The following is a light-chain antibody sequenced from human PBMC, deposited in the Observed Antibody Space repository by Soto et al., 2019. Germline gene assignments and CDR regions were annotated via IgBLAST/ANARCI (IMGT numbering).Light chain of an antibody. CDR3: QSYDISLRCYV. J-gene: IGLJ1*01. CDR2: GNT. CDR1: SSNIGAGYD. Sequence: QSVLTQPPSVSGAPGQRVTISCTGGSSNIGAGYDVHWYQQLPGTAPKLLIYGNTDRPSGVPDRFSGSKSGTSASLAITGLQPEDEADYYCQSYDISLRCYVFGDGTKVTVL. V-gene: IGLV1-40*01.